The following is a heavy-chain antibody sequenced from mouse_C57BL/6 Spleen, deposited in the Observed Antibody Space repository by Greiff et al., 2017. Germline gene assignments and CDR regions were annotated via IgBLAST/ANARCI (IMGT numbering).Heavy chain of an antibody. CDR1: GFTFSDYG. D-gene: IGHD2-4*01. V-gene: IGHV5-17*01. J-gene: IGHJ2*01. Sequence: EVKLVESGGGLVKPGGSLKLSCAASGFTFSDYGMHWVRQAPEKGLEWVAYISSGSSTIYYADTVKGRFTISRDNAKNTLFLQMTSLRSEDTAMYYCARDDYDFYYFDYWGQGTTLTVSS. CDR3: ARDDYDFYYFDY. CDR2: ISSGSSTI.